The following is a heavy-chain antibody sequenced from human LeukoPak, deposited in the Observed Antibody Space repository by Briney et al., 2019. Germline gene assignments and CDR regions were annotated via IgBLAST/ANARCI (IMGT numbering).Heavy chain of an antibody. CDR1: GFIFSSSV. Sequence: GGSLRLSCAASGFIFSSSVMTWVRQAPGKGLEWVSLISGGEDSTYYADSVKGRFTISRDISKNTLYLQMNTLRADDTAVYYCAKGQGIGSYNFDYWGQGSLVTVSS. D-gene: IGHD1-26*01. CDR3: AKGQGIGSYNFDY. V-gene: IGHV3-23*01. J-gene: IGHJ4*02. CDR2: ISGGEDST.